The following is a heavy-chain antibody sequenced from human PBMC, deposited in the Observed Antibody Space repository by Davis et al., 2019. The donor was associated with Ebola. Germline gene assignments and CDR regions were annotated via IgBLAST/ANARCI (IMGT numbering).Heavy chain of an antibody. CDR1: GFTFSSYA. Sequence: GGSLRLSCAASGFTFSSYAMNWVRQAPGKGLEWVSIISDGGSSTQYTDSVKGRFTISRDNSKNTLYLQMNSLRAEDTALYYCASGDGRGKSYDMDVWGQGTTVIVSS. V-gene: IGHV3-23*01. CDR3: ASGDGRGKSYDMDV. J-gene: IGHJ6*02. CDR2: ISDGGSST. D-gene: IGHD4-23*01.